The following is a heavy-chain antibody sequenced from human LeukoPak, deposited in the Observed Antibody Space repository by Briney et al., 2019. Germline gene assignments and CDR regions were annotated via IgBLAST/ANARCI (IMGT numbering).Heavy chain of an antibody. CDR3: ARDNPTGSSSWYRWFDP. CDR2: ISYSGTT. D-gene: IGHD6-13*01. V-gene: IGHV4-30-4*01. Sequence: PSETLSLTCTVSGGAISSRDYYWSWIRQSPEKGLEWIGYISYSGTTYYNPSLKSRVTISVDRSKNQFSLKLSSVTAADTAVYYCARDNPTGSSSWYRWFDPWGQGTLVTVSS. J-gene: IGHJ5*02. CDR1: GGAISSRDYY.